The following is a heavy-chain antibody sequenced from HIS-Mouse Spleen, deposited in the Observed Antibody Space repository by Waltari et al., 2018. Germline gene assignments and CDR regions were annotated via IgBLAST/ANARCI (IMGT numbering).Heavy chain of an antibody. Sequence: EVQLVETGGGLIQPGGSLRLSCAASGFTVSSNYMSWVRQAPGKGLEWVSVIYSGGSTYYADSVKGRFTISRDNSKNTLYLQMNSLRAEDTAVYYCARYHGDSSSWYWYFDLWGRGTLVTVSS. D-gene: IGHD6-13*01. CDR3: ARYHGDSSSWYWYFDL. CDR2: IYSGGST. V-gene: IGHV3-53*02. CDR1: GFTVSSNY. J-gene: IGHJ2*01.